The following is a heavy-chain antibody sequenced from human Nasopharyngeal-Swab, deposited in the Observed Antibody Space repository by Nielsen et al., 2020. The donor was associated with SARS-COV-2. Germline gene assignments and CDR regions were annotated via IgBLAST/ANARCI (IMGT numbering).Heavy chain of an antibody. D-gene: IGHD4-11*01. Sequence: GESLKISCAASGFLFSSYGINWVRQAPGKGLEWVSAISSSGDYIYYAPSLKGRFTISRDNARNSLYLQMNSLRPDDTALYYCTKGRADYSNPSFDNWGQGTLVTVSS. CDR3: TKGRADYSNPSFDN. CDR2: ISSSGDYI. CDR1: GFLFSSYG. V-gene: IGHV3-21*04. J-gene: IGHJ4*02.